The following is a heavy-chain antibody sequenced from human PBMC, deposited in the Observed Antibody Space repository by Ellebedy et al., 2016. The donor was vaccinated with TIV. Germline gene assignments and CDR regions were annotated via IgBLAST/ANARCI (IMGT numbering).Heavy chain of an antibody. CDR2: IIPIFGTA. V-gene: IGHV1-2*02. CDR3: GRDLNNYGSGRGWFDP. J-gene: IGHJ5*02. Sequence: GESLKISCKGSGYSFTSYWISWVRQAPGQGLEWMGGIIPIFGTANYAQKFQGRVTMTRDTSITTAYMELSSLRSDDTAVYYCGRDLNNYGSGRGWFDPWGQGTLVTVSS. CDR1: GYSFTSYW. D-gene: IGHD3-10*01.